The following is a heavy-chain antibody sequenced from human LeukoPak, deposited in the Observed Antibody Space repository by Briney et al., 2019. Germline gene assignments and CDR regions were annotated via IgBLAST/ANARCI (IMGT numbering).Heavy chain of an antibody. CDR3: ARVIGSPPYYYYYYMDV. V-gene: IGHV1-18*01. J-gene: IGHJ6*03. Sequence: ASVKVSCKASGYTFSSYGISWVRQAPGQGLEWMGWISAYNGNKNYAQKLQGRVTMTTDTSTSTAYMELRSLRSDDTAVYYCARVIGSPPYYYYYYMDVWGKGTTVTVSS. CDR2: ISAYNGNK. D-gene: IGHD3-10*01. CDR1: GYTFSSYG.